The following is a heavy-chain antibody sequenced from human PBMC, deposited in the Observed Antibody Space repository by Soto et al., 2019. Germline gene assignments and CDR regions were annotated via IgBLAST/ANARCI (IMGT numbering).Heavy chain of an antibody. CDR3: ATGPYGDYPYYFDY. Sequence: ASVKVSCKASGGTFSSYAISWVRQAPGQGLEWMGGIIPIFGTANYAQKFQGRVTITADESTSTAYMELSSLRSEDTAVYYCATGPYGDYPYYFDYWGQGTLVTVSS. V-gene: IGHV1-69*13. CDR2: IIPIFGTA. CDR1: GGTFSSYA. J-gene: IGHJ4*02. D-gene: IGHD4-17*01.